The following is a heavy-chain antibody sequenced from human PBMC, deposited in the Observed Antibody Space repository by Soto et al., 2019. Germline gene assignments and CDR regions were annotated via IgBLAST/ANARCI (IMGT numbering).Heavy chain of an antibody. V-gene: IGHV1-46*01. CDR1: GYTFTSYY. CDR3: ARASSGWYLY. Sequence: QVQLVQSGAEVKKPGASVKVSCKASGYTFTSYYMHWVRQAPGQGLEWMGIINPRGGSATYAQKFQVRVTMTRDTSTSTVYMELSSLRSEDTAVYYCARASSGWYLYWGQGTLVTVSS. CDR2: INPRGGSA. D-gene: IGHD6-19*01. J-gene: IGHJ4*02.